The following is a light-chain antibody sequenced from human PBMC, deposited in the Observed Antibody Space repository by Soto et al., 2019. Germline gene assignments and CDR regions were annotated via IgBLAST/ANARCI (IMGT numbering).Light chain of an antibody. CDR3: QQRNSWPPGAT. Sequence: EIVMTQSPATLSVSPGERATLSCRASQSVRSNLAWYQQKPGQAPRLLIYGASNRATGTPARFSGSGSGTDFTLTISRLETEDSAVYYCQQRNSWPPGATFGQGTRLEI. CDR1: QSVRSN. V-gene: IGKV3D-15*01. CDR2: GAS. J-gene: IGKJ5*01.